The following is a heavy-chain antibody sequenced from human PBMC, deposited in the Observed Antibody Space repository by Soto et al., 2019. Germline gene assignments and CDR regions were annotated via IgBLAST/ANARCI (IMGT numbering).Heavy chain of an antibody. CDR3: AREANVKDDAFDI. Sequence: GGSLRLSCAASGFGFTFSTSAMSWVRQAPGKGLEWVSTFRESGGTTHYADSVKGRFTISRDNSKNTLYLQMNSLRAEDTAVYYCAREANVKDDAFDIWGQGTMVTVSS. V-gene: IGHV3-23*01. CDR1: GFGFTFSTSA. J-gene: IGHJ3*02. CDR2: FRESGGTT.